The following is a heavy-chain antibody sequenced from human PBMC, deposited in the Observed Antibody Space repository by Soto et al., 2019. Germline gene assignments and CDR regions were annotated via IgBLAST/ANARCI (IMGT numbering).Heavy chain of an antibody. CDR2: ISSSSSYT. V-gene: IGHV3-11*06. CDR1: GFTFSDYY. J-gene: IGHJ4*02. Sequence: PGGSLRLSCAASGFTFSDYYMSWIRQAPGKGLEWVSYISSSSSYTNYADSVKGRFTVSRDNSKNALYVQMDSLRAEDTAVYYCARLYGDYVSDYWGLGTLVTVSS. D-gene: IGHD4-17*01. CDR3: ARLYGDYVSDY.